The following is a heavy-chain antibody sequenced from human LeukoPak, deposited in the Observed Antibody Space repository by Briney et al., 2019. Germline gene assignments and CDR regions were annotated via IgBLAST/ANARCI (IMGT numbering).Heavy chain of an antibody. CDR3: ARGYDFWSGYYAYYYMDV. J-gene: IGHJ6*03. D-gene: IGHD3-3*01. CDR2: IRSKANSYAT. CDR1: GFTFSGSA. Sequence: PGGSLRLSCAASGFTFSGSAMHWVRQASGKGLEWVGRIRSKANSYATAYAASVKGRFTISRGDSKNTAYLQMNSLKTEDTAVYYCARGYDFWSGYYAYYYMDVWGKGTTVTVSS. V-gene: IGHV3-73*01.